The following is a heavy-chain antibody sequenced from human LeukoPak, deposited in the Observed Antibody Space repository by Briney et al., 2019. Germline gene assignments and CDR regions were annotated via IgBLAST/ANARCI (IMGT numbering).Heavy chain of an antibody. D-gene: IGHD2-15*01. CDR1: GFTFSSYW. CDR3: AREGAIGSVDY. CDR2: INHDGNEK. Sequence: GGSLRLSCAASGFTFSSYWMSWVRQAPGKGLEWVANINHDGNEKYYVDSVTGRFTISRDNAKNSLYLQMNSLRVEDTAAYYCAREGAIGSVDYWGQGTLVPVSS. J-gene: IGHJ4*02. V-gene: IGHV3-7*01.